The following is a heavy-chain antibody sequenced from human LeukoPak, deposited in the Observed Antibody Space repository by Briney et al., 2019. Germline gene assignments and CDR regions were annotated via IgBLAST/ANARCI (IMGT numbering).Heavy chain of an antibody. J-gene: IGHJ4*02. V-gene: IGHV3-30-3*01. CDR1: GFTFSSFA. CDR3: ARANRPFHSSGWYKDY. Sequence: SGGSLRRSCAASGFTFSSFAMHWVRQAPGKGLEWVAVIAYDRSSKYLADSVKGRFTISRDNSKNTLHLQMNSLRPEDTAVYYCARANRPFHSSGWYKDYWGQGTLVTVSS. D-gene: IGHD6-19*01. CDR2: IAYDRSSK.